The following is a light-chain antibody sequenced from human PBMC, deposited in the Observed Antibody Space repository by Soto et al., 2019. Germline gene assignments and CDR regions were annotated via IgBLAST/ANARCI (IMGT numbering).Light chain of an antibody. CDR3: LSYADTAYV. CDR1: SSDVGGYNC. CDR2: EVS. V-gene: IGLV2-8*01. Sequence: QSVLTQPPSASGSPGQSVTISCAGTSSDVGGYNCVSWYLQYPGKVPKLMIYEVSERPSGVPDRFSGSKSGNTAFLTVSGLQAEDEADYYCLSYADTAYVFGTGTKLTVL. J-gene: IGLJ1*01.